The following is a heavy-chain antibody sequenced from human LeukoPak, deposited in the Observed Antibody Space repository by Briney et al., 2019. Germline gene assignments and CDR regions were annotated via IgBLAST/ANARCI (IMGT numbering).Heavy chain of an antibody. J-gene: IGHJ5*02. D-gene: IGHD3-3*01. CDR1: GGSISSYY. CDR2: IYYSGST. Sequence: PETLSLTCTVSGGSISSYYWSWIRQPPGKGLEWIGYIYYSGSTNYNPSLKSRVTISVDTSKNQFSLKLSSVTAADTAVYYCARRYDFWSGYYQYNWFDPWGQGTLVTVSS. V-gene: IGHV4-59*01. CDR3: ARRYDFWSGYYQYNWFDP.